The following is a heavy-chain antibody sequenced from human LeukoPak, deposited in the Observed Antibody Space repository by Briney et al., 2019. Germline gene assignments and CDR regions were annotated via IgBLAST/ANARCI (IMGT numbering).Heavy chain of an antibody. CDR2: IYYSGST. CDR3: ARDTTGDNYYYYYMDV. V-gene: IGHV4-59*12. J-gene: IGHJ6*03. Sequence: SETLSLTCTVSGGSISSYYWSWIRQPPGKGLEWIGSIYYSGSTYYSPSLKSRVTISVDTSKNQFPLKLTSVTAADTAVYYCARDTTGDNYYYYYMDVWGKGTTVTVSS. CDR1: GGSISSYY. D-gene: IGHD7-27*01.